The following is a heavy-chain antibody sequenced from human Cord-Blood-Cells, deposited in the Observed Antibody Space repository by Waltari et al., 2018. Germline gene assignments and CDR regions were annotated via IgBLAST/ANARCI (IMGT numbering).Heavy chain of an antibody. D-gene: IGHD3-10*01. V-gene: IGHV1-3*01. CDR3: ARDRLAMVRGVNWFDP. J-gene: IGHJ5*02. CDR1: GYTFTSYA. CDR2: INAGNGNT. Sequence: QVQLVQSGAEVKKPGASVKVSCKASGYTFTSYAMHWVRQAPGQRLEWMGWINAGNGNTKYSKKFQGRVTITRETSASTAYMELSSLRSEDTAVYYCARDRLAMVRGVNWFDPWGQGTLVTVSS.